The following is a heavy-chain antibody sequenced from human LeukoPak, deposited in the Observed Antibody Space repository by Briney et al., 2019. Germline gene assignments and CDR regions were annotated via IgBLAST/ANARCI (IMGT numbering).Heavy chain of an antibody. CDR2: VHGDGNNI. CDR3: ARARVGDPTDY. V-gene: IGHV3-74*01. D-gene: IGHD1-26*01. J-gene: IGHJ4*02. Sequence: GGSLRLSCAASGFPFSSYAMYWVRQAPGKGLVWVSRVHGDGNNIGYADSVRGRFTISRDNAKNTLYLQMNSLRPEDTAVYYCARARVGDPTDYWGQGTLVTVSS. CDR1: GFPFSSYA.